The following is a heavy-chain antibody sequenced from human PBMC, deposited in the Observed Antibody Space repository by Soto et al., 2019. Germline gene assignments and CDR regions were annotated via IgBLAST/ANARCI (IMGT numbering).Heavy chain of an antibody. CDR2: ISYDGSSE. D-gene: IGHD6-19*01. J-gene: IGHJ4*02. CDR3: ATSSGYLNYFDY. CDR1: GFSFRTYP. Sequence: QLHLVESGGGVVRPGESLRLSCVDSGFSFRTYPMHWVRQAPGKGLEWVALISYDGSSEAYGESVRDRFTVSRDNSKNTLYLKLNSLRPEDTAVYYCATSSGYLNYFDYWGQGTLVTVSS. V-gene: IGHV3-30-3*01.